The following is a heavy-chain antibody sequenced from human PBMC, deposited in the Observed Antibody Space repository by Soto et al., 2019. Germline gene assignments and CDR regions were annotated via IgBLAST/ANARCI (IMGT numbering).Heavy chain of an antibody. CDR1: GYSFTTYG. Sequence: ASVKVSCKASGYSFTTYGIFWVRQAPGQGLEWMGWISPYNGKTNYAQNLQGRVSMTTDTSTTTAYMELRSLRSEDTAVYYCTRDASRDSSARGWFDPWGPGTLVTVSS. J-gene: IGHJ5*02. CDR2: ISPYNGKT. CDR3: TRDASRDSSARGWFDP. V-gene: IGHV1-18*01. D-gene: IGHD6-13*01.